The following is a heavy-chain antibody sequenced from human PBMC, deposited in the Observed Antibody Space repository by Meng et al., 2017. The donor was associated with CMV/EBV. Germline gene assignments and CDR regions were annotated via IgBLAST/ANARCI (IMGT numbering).Heavy chain of an antibody. J-gene: IGHJ6*02. CDR2: IRYDGSNK. V-gene: IGHV3-30*02. D-gene: IGHD3-9*01. CDR1: GFTFSSYG. Sequence: GGSLRLSCAASGFTFSSYGMHWVRQAPGKGLEWVAFIRYDGSNKYYADSVKGRFTISRDNSKNTLYLQMNSLRAEDTAVYYCAKDIFSVLRSFPGGMDVWGHGTTVTVSS. CDR3: AKDIFSVLRSFPGGMDV.